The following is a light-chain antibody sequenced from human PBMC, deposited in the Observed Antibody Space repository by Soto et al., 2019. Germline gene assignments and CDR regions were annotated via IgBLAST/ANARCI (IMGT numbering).Light chain of an antibody. J-gene: IGKJ5*01. CDR2: DVS. CDR3: QQFNTYPLT. V-gene: IGKV1-13*02. CDR1: QDIRGA. Sequence: AIQLTQSPSSLSASVGDRVTITCRASQDIRGALAWYEQKPGNAPKLLIFDVSPLQSGVPSRFSGSGSGTDFTLTISSLQPEDFGTYYCQQFNTYPLTFGQGTRLEIK.